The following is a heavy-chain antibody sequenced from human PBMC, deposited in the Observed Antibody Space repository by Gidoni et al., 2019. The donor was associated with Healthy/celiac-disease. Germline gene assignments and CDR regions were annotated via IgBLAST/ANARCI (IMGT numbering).Heavy chain of an antibody. Sequence: QVQLVQSGAEVKKPGASGKVSCKASGSTFNGYYMHWVRQAPGQGLEWMGWINPNSGGTNYAQKFQGRVTMTRDTSISTAYMGLSRLRSDDTAVYYCARVTRITIFGVPYSFDYWGQGTLVTVSS. CDR2: INPNSGGT. D-gene: IGHD3-3*01. J-gene: IGHJ4*02. CDR3: ARVTRITIFGVPYSFDY. V-gene: IGHV1-2*02. CDR1: GSTFNGYY.